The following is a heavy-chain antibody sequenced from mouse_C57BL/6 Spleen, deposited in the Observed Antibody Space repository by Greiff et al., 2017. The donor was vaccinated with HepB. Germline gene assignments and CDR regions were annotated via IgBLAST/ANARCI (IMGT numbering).Heavy chain of an antibody. CDR3: ASTTEGY. D-gene: IGHD2-1*01. Sequence: DVMLVESGGDLVKPGGSLKLSCAASGFTFSSYGMSWVRQTPDKRLEWVATISSGGSYTYYPDSVKGRFTISRDNAKNTLYLQMSSLKSEDTAMYYCASTTEGYWGQGTTLTVSS. V-gene: IGHV5-6*02. CDR1: GFTFSSYG. J-gene: IGHJ2*01. CDR2: ISSGGSYT.